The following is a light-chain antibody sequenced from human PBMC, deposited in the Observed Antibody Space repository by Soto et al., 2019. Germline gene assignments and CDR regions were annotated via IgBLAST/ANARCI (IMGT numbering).Light chain of an antibody. CDR3: SSYAGRRTTYV. J-gene: IGLJ1*01. CDR1: SSDVGSYNL. V-gene: IGLV2-23*02. Sequence: QSALTQPASVSGSPGQSITISCTGTSSDVGSYNLVSWYQQYPGKAPKLLIYEVSKRPSGVSNRFSGSKSGYTASLTISGLQAEDEADYYCSSYAGRRTTYVFGTGTKVTVL. CDR2: EVS.